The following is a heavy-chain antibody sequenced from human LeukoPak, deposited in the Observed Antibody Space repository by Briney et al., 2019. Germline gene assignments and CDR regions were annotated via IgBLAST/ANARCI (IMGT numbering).Heavy chain of an antibody. CDR2: INPNSGGT. CDR1: GYTFTGYY. Sequence: SVKVSCKASGYTFTGYYMHWVRQAPGQGLEWMGWINPNSGGTNYAQKFQGRVTMTRDTSISTAYMELSRLRSDDTAVYYCARVGSSTSPLWYWFDPWGQGTLVTVSS. D-gene: IGHD2-2*01. CDR3: ARVGSSTSPLWYWFDP. V-gene: IGHV1-2*02. J-gene: IGHJ5*02.